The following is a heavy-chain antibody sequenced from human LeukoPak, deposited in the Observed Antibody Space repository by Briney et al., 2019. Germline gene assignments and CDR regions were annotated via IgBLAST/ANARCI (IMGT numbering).Heavy chain of an antibody. Sequence: GGSLRLSCAASGFTFSSYAMSWVRQAPGKGLEWVSAISGSGGSTYYADSVKGRFTISRDNSKNTLYLQMNSLRAEDTAVYYCAKVGRGSIAAPLDYWGQGTLVTVSS. CDR1: GFTFSSYA. CDR2: ISGSGGST. D-gene: IGHD6-6*01. J-gene: IGHJ4*02. CDR3: AKVGRGSIAAPLDY. V-gene: IGHV3-23*01.